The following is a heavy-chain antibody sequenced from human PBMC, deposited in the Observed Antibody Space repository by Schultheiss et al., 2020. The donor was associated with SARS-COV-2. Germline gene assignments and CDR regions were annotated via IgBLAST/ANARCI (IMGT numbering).Heavy chain of an antibody. J-gene: IGHJ4*02. CDR2: IYPGDSDT. CDR3: ARSLNYDFWSGKD. V-gene: IGHV5-51*01. D-gene: IGHD3-3*01. Sequence: GGSLRLSCKGSGYSFTSYWIGWVRQMPGKGLEWMGIIYPGDSDTRYSPSFQGQVTISADKSISTAYLQWSSLKASDTAMYYCARSLNYDFWSGKDWGQGTLVTVSS. CDR1: GYSFTSYW.